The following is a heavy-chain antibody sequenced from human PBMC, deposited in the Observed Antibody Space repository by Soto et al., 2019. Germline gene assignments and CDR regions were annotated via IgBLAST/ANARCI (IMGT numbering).Heavy chain of an antibody. CDR3: AAEVGYL. D-gene: IGHD1-26*01. Sequence: QMQLVQSGPEVKKPGTSVKVSCKGSGYTFTNSAVQWVRQARGQRLEWMGWIVVGSSDTKYAQKFQERVTFTRDVSTSTAYMELSSLKSEDTAVYYCAAEVGYLWGQGTLVTVSS. CDR2: IVVGSSDT. V-gene: IGHV1-58*01. J-gene: IGHJ5*02. CDR1: GYTFTNSA.